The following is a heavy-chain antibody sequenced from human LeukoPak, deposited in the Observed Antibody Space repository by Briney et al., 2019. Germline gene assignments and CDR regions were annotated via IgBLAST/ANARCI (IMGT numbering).Heavy chain of an antibody. J-gene: IGHJ6*03. D-gene: IGHD3-10*01. CDR3: ARVQGRDYYYYYMDV. Sequence: GESLKISCKGSGYSFTSYWIGWVRQMPGKGLEWMGIIYPGDSDTRYSPSFQGQGTISDDKSISTAYLQWSSLKASDTAMYYCARVQGRDYYYYYMDVWGKGTTVTISS. V-gene: IGHV5-51*01. CDR1: GYSFTSYW. CDR2: IYPGDSDT.